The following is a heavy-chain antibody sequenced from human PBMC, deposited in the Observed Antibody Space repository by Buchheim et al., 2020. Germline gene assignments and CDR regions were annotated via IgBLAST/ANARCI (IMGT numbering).Heavy chain of an antibody. CDR1: GFTFSSYG. J-gene: IGHJ4*02. CDR2: ISYDGSNK. Sequence: QVQLVESGGGVVQPGRSLRLSCAASGFTFSSYGMHWVRQAPGKGLEWVAVISYDGSNKYYADSVKGRFTISSDNSKNTLYLQMNSLRAEDTAVYYCAKSGGQVVIMDLDYWGQGTL. D-gene: IGHD3-3*01. CDR3: AKSGGQVVIMDLDY. V-gene: IGHV3-30*18.